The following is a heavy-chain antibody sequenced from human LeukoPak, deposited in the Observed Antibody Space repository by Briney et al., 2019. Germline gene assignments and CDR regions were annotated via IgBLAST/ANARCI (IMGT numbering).Heavy chain of an antibody. CDR3: STVYCCGDGYSGGGCFDY. CDR2: IIPIFGTA. J-gene: IGHJ4*02. Sequence: SVKVSCKASGGTFISYAFSWVRQAPGQGLEWMGGIIPIFGTANYAQRFQGRVTITADESTSTAYLELSSLRSAATAVSYCSTVYCCGDGYSGGGCFDYWGQGTLVTVSS. V-gene: IGHV1-69*13. CDR1: GGTFISYA. D-gene: IGHD2-21*01.